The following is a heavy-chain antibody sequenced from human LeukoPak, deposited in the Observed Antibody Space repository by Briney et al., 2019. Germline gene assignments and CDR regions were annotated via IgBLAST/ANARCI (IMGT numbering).Heavy chain of an antibody. CDR3: VREYFYDRSGYYRYYFDY. CDR1: GDSLSTNSYY. CDR2: IYYRGTT. D-gene: IGHD3-22*01. J-gene: IGHJ4*02. Sequence: SETLSLTCTVSGDSLSTNSYYWTWIRQPPGKGLEWLGYIYYRGTTDYSPSLKSRVTISLDTSKNQFSLNLSSVTAADTAVYYCVREYFYDRSGYYRYYFDYWGQGILVTVSS. V-gene: IGHV4-61*01.